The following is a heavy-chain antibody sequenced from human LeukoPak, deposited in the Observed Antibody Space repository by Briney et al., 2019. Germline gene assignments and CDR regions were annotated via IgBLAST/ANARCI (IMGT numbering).Heavy chain of an antibody. J-gene: IGHJ4*02. Sequence: GGSLRPSCTASGFTFGDYAMSWFRQAPGKGLEWVGFIRSKAYGGTTEYAASVKGRFTISRDDSKSIAYLQMNSPKTEDTAVYYCTRDGPWLKNDYWGQGTLVTVSS. CDR3: TRDGPWLKNDY. CDR1: GFTFGDYA. V-gene: IGHV3-49*03. D-gene: IGHD3-22*01. CDR2: IRSKAYGGTT.